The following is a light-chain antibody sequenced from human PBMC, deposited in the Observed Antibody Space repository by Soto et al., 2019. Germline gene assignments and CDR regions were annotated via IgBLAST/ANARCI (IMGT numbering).Light chain of an antibody. CDR1: QGISNY. V-gene: IGKV1-27*01. J-gene: IGKJ3*01. CDR2: AAS. CDR3: QQYNSAPGD. Sequence: DIQMTQSPSSLSASVGDRVTITCRASQGISNYLAWYQQQPGKVPKLLIYAASTLQSGVPSRFSGSGSGTDFTITISSLEPEDVSTYYCQQYNSAPGDFGPGTKVDIK.